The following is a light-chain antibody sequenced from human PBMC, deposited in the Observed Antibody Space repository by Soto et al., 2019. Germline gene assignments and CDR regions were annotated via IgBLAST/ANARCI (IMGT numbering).Light chain of an antibody. CDR1: SSNIGTVYD. V-gene: IGLV1-40*01. J-gene: IGLJ3*02. CDR3: QSYDSNLRAWV. CDR2: RNN. Sequence: QSVLTQPPSVSGAPGQRVTISCTGNSSNIGTVYDVHWYQQHPGRAPKLVISRNNNRPSGVPDRFSGSKSGNLASLAITVLQAEDEADYYCQSYDSNLRAWVFGGGTKLTVL.